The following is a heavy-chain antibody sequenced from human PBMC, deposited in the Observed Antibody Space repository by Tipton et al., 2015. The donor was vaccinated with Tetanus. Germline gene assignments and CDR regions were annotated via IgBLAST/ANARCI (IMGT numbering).Heavy chain of an antibody. D-gene: IGHD3-3*01. J-gene: IGHJ4*02. Sequence: TLSLTCTVSGGSISSGGYYWSWIRQHPGKGLEWIGYIYYSGSTYYNPSLKSRVTISVDTSKNQFSLKLSSVTAADTAVYYCARGGLTPYEKDYRGQGTLVTVSS. CDR3: ARGGLTPYEKDY. CDR2: IYYSGST. V-gene: IGHV4-31*03. CDR1: GGSISSGGYY.